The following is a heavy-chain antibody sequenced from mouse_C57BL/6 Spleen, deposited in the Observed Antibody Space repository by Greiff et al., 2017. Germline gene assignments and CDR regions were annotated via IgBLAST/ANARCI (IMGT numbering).Heavy chain of an antibody. CDR1: GYTFTSYW. V-gene: IGHV1-50*01. CDR2: IDPSDSYT. CDR3: ARGITTVKGYAMDY. Sequence: QVQLQQPGAELVKPGASVKLSCKASGYTFTSYWMQWVKQRPGQGLEWIGEIDPSDSYTNYNQKFKGKATLTVDTSSSTAYMQLSSLTSEDSAVYYCARGITTVKGYAMDYWGQGTSVTVSS. J-gene: IGHJ4*01. D-gene: IGHD1-1*01.